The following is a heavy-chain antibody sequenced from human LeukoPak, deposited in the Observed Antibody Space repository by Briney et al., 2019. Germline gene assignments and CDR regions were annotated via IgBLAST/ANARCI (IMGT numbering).Heavy chain of an antibody. CDR2: ISSSGSTI. J-gene: IGHJ4*02. Sequence: GGSLRLSCAASGFTFSDYYMSWIRQAPGKGLEWVSYISSSGSTIYYADSVKGRFTLSRDNSKNTLYLQMNSLGAEDTAVYYCAKHNSGNFIYFDSWGQGALVTVSS. D-gene: IGHD1-26*01. V-gene: IGHV3-11*01. CDR1: GFTFSDYY. CDR3: AKHNSGNFIYFDS.